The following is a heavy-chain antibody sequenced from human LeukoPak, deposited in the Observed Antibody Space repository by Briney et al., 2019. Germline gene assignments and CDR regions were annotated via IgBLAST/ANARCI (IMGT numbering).Heavy chain of an antibody. CDR2: ISWNSGSI. CDR1: GFTFDDYA. V-gene: IGHV3-9*01. Sequence: GGSLRLSCAASGFTFDDYAMHWVRQVPGKGLEWVSGISWNSGSIGYADSVKGRFTISRDNSKNTLYLQMNSLRAEDTAVYYCARDPYYYDSSGFSPSYYFDYWGQGTLVTVPS. CDR3: ARDPYYYDSSGFSPSYYFDY. J-gene: IGHJ4*02. D-gene: IGHD3-22*01.